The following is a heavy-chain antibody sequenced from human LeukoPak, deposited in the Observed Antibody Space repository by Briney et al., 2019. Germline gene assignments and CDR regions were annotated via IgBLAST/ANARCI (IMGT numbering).Heavy chain of an antibody. D-gene: IGHD4-23*01. CDR2: ISSSSSYI. V-gene: IGHV3-21*01. CDR1: GFTFSSYS. Sequence: PGGSLRLSCAASGFTFSSYSMNWVRQAPGKGPEWVSSISSSSSYIYYADSVKGRFTISRDNAKNSLYLQMNSLRAEDTAVYYCARANYGGNSLDYWGQGTLVTVSS. J-gene: IGHJ4*02. CDR3: ARANYGGNSLDY.